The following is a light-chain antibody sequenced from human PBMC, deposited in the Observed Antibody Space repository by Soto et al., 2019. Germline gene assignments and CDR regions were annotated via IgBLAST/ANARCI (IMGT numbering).Light chain of an antibody. V-gene: IGLV2-14*01. CDR2: EVS. J-gene: IGLJ1*01. CDR3: SSFTTSSTPFYV. CDR1: SIDVGGYNY. Sequence: QSALTQPASMSGSPGQSITISCTGTSIDVGGYNYVSWYQQHPGKAPKLMIYEVSNRPSGVSNRFSGSKSGNTASQTISGLQAEDEADYYCSSFTTSSTPFYVFGTGTKLTVL.